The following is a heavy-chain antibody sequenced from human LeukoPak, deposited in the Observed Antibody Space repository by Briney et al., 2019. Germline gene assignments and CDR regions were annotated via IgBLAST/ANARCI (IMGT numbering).Heavy chain of an antibody. J-gene: IGHJ4*02. CDR2: IKSKTDGGAT. CDR1: GFTVTNAW. Sequence: PGGSLRLSCAASGFTVTNAWMTWVRQAPGKGLEWVGRIKSKTDGGATDYAAPVKGRFTISGDDSKNTLYLQMNSLKTEDTAVYYCATKGGSVRYFGSWDRGTLVTISS. D-gene: IGHD1-26*01. CDR3: ATKGGSVRYFGS. V-gene: IGHV3-15*01.